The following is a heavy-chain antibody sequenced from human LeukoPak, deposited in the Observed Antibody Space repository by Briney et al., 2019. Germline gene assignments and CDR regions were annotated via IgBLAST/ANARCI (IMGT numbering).Heavy chain of an antibody. CDR3: ARIVLLWFGEGYYYMDV. J-gene: IGHJ6*03. V-gene: IGHV1-18*04. D-gene: IGHD3-10*01. CDR1: GYTFTGYY. CDR2: ISAYNGNT. Sequence: ASVKVSCKASGYTFTGYYMHWVRQAPGQGLEWMGWISAYNGNTNYAQKLQGRVTMTTDTSTSTAYMELRSLRSDDTAVYYCARIVLLWFGEGYYYMDVWGKGTTVTVSS.